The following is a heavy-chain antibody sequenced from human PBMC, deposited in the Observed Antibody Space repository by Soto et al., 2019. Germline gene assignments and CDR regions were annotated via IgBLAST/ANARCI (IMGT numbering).Heavy chain of an antibody. CDR3: AKDFVTSPLP. Sequence: QVHLVESGGGVVQPGRSLRLSCAAAGIPFSSFGMHWVLQGPGKGLEWVEGISHPGSNQYYSDSVKGRFTISKDNSKNTLYLQMDSLRPEDTAVYYCAKDFVTSPLPWGQGTLVTVSS. CDR2: ISHPGSNQ. CDR1: GIPFSSFG. V-gene: IGHV3-30*18. D-gene: IGHD2-21*01. J-gene: IGHJ5*02.